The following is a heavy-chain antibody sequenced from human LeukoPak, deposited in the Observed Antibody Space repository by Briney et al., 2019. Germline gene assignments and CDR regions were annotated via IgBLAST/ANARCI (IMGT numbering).Heavy chain of an antibody. CDR2: VHYSGTT. Sequence: KPSETLSLTCSVSGGSISSSSYYWGWIRQPPGKGLEWIGSVHYSGTTYYNTSLKSRVTISIDASKNQFSLKLSSVTAADTAVYYCARHFDYWGQGIMVTVSS. J-gene: IGHJ4*02. CDR3: ARHFDY. CDR1: GGSISSSSYY. V-gene: IGHV4-39*01.